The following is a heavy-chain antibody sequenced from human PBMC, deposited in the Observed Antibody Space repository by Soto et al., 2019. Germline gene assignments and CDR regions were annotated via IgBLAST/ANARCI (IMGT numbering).Heavy chain of an antibody. D-gene: IGHD3-16*01. CDR3: ATLGAGAFDN. CDR1: GYTFINYY. CDR2: INPNSGGT. V-gene: IGHV1-2*02. Sequence: QAQLVQSGAEVKKPGASVKVSCKAPGYTFINYYIHWVRQAPGQGLEGMGWINPNSGGTNYAQKFQGRVTMTRDTSINTAYMELSRLRSDDTAVYYCATLGAGAFDNWGQGTLVTVSS. J-gene: IGHJ4*02.